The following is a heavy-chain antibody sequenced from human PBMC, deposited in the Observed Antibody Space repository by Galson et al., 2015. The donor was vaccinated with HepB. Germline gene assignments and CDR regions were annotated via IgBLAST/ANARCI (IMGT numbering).Heavy chain of an antibody. CDR1: GFTFSYYA. CDR3: AKVFPEKTDGWYRQALYFFDS. CDR2: ITPSGDNT. J-gene: IGHJ4*02. Sequence: SLRLSCAASGFTFSYYAMSWVRQAPGKGLEWISAITPSGDNTYSADSMKGRFFISSDNSQNTLFLQMNNLRADDTSMYFCAKVFPEKTDGWYRQALYFFDSWGQGTRVTVSS. V-gene: IGHV3-23*01. D-gene: IGHD6-19*01.